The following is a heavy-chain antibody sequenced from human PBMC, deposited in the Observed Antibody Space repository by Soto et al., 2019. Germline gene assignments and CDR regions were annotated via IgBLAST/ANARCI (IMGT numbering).Heavy chain of an antibody. V-gene: IGHV1-69*01. CDR1: GGTFNNYA. J-gene: IGHJ6*02. Sequence: QVQLVQSGAEVKKPGSSVKVSCKTSGGTFNNYAISWVQQAPGQGLEWMGGLIPNFDTPNYAQKFQDRLTIIADESTSTVSMELRSLRSDDTAVYYCAVAMVREILIFESSGMHVWGQGTTVTVSS. D-gene: IGHD3-10*01. CDR3: AVAMVREILIFESSGMHV. CDR2: LIPNFDTP.